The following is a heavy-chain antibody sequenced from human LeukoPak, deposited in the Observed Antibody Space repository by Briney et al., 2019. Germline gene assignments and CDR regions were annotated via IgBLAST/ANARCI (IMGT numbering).Heavy chain of an antibody. CDR2: IKQDGSEK. V-gene: IGHV3-7*03. Sequence: PGGSLRLSCAASGFTFSTYWMTWVRQAPGKGLEWVANIKQDGSEKYYVDSVKGRFTISRDNAKNSLYLQMNSLRAEDTALYYCAKDGARLVVIPFDYWGQGTLVTVSS. D-gene: IGHD3-22*01. CDR3: AKDGARLVVIPFDY. CDR1: GFTFSTYW. J-gene: IGHJ4*02.